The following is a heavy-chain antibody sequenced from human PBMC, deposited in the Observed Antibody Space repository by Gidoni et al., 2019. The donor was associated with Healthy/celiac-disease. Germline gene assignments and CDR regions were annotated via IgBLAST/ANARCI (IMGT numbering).Heavy chain of an antibody. CDR1: GGTFSSYA. Sequence: QVQLVQSGAEVKKPGSSVKVSCKASGGTFSSYAISWVLQAPGQGLEWMGGIIPIFGTANHAQKFQGRVTITADESTSTAYMELSSLRSEDTAVYYCAREGAAVYYFDYWGQGTLVTVSS. D-gene: IGHD3-16*01. J-gene: IGHJ4*02. CDR3: AREGAAVYYFDY. V-gene: IGHV1-69*01. CDR2: IIPIFGTA.